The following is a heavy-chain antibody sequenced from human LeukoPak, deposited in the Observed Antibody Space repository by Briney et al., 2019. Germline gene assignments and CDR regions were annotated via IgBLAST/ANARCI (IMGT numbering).Heavy chain of an antibody. J-gene: IGHJ4*02. CDR1: GESFSDYY. CDR2: IKHSGNT. Sequence: PSETLSLTCAVYGESFSDYYWSWIRQPPGKGLEWIGEIKHSGNTNYNPSLKSRVTISVDTSKNQFSLKLSSVTAADTAVYYCASGGTYYYDSSGYLAAPRFDYWGQGTLVTVSS. CDR3: ASGGTYYYDSSGYLAAPRFDY. V-gene: IGHV4-34*01. D-gene: IGHD3-22*01.